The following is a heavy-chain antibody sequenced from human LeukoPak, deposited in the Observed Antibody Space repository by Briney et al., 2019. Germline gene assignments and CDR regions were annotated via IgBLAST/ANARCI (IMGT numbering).Heavy chain of an antibody. CDR1: GFTFSSYE. J-gene: IGHJ4*02. Sequence: GGSLRLSCAASGFTFSSYEMNWVRQAPGKRLEWVSYISISGSTIYYADSVKGRFTISRDNAKNSLYLQMNSLRAEDTAVYYCARYSGSYDYLDYWGQGTLVTVSS. V-gene: IGHV3-48*03. D-gene: IGHD1-26*01. CDR3: ARYSGSYDYLDY. CDR2: ISISGSTI.